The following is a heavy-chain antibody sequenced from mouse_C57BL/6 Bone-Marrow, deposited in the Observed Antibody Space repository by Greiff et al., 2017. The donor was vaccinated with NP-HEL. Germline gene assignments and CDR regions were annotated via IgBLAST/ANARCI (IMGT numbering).Heavy chain of an antibody. CDR2: IHPNSGST. CDR3: ARKDFRVYYDYDWAMDY. D-gene: IGHD2-4*01. CDR1: GYTFTSYW. V-gene: IGHV1-64*01. Sequence: VQLQQPGAELVKPGASVKLSCKASGYTFTSYWMHWVKQRPGQGLEWIGMIHPNSGSTNYNEKFKSKATLTVDKSSSTAYMQLSSLTSEDSAVYYCARKDFRVYYDYDWAMDYWGQGTSVTVSS. J-gene: IGHJ4*01.